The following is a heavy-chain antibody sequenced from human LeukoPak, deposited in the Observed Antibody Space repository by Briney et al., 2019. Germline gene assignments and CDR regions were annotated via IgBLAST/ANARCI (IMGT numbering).Heavy chain of an antibody. CDR1: GFTFSSYW. V-gene: IGHV3-74*01. J-gene: IGHJ3*02. Sequence: PGGALRLSCAASGFTFSSYWMHWVRHPPGKGLVWVSRIKSDGSNIVYADSVKGRFTISRDNAKNTLFLQMNSLRAEDTAVYYCAKGTYRSTTVRGTDAFDIWGQGTMVTVSS. CDR3: AKGTYRSTTVRGTDAFDI. D-gene: IGHD4-11*01. CDR2: IKSDGSNI.